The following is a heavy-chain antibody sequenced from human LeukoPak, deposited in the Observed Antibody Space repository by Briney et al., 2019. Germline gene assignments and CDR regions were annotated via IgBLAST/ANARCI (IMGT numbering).Heavy chain of an antibody. V-gene: IGHV4-34*01. J-gene: IGHJ5*02. CDR2: INHSGST. Sequence: SETLSLTCAVYGGSFSGYYWSWIRQPPGKGLEWIGEINHSGSTNYNPSLKSRVTMSVDTSKNQFSLKLSSVTAADTAVYYCAGKRIAVAGNWFDPWGQGTLVTVSS. D-gene: IGHD6-19*01. CDR3: AGKRIAVAGNWFDP. CDR1: GGSFSGYY.